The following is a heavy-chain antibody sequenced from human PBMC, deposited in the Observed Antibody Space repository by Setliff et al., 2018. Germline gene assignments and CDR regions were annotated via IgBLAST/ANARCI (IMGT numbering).Heavy chain of an antibody. V-gene: IGHV4-34*01. CDR3: ATTGTYRYFDY. J-gene: IGHJ4*02. CDR2: INHSGST. Sequence: SETLSLTCAVYSGSFSGYFWSWIRQPPGKGLEWIGEINHSGSTNYNPSLKSRVTISVDTSKNQFSLKLSSVTASDTAVYYCATTGTYRYFDYWGQGTLVTVSS. D-gene: IGHD1-1*01. CDR1: SGSFSGYF.